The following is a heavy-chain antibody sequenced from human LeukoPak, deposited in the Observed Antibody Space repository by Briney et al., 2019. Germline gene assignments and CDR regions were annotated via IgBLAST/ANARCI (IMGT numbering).Heavy chain of an antibody. D-gene: IGHD4-17*01. V-gene: IGHV3-21*01. CDR3: ARIMTTVTTSWFDP. CDR1: GFTFSSYS. J-gene: IGHJ5*02. CDR2: ISSSSSYI. Sequence: TPGGSLRLSCAASGFTFSSYSMNWVRQAPGKGLEWVSSISSSSSYIYYADSVKGRFTISRDNAKNSLYLQMNSLRAEDTAVYYCARIMTTVTTSWFDPWGQGTLVTVSS.